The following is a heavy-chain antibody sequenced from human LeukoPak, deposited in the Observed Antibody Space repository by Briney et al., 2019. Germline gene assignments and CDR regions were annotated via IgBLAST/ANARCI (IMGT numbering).Heavy chain of an antibody. CDR1: GFTFSSYW. CDR2: IKSDGSET. V-gene: IGHV3-74*01. CDR3: ASDRVFYGLDV. J-gene: IGHJ6*02. Sequence: GGSLRLSCAASGFTFSSYWMHWVRHAPGKGRMWVSRIKSDGSETSYADSVKGRFTISRDNARNTLYLQMNSLRPEDTAIYYCASDRVFYGLDVWGQGATVTVSS.